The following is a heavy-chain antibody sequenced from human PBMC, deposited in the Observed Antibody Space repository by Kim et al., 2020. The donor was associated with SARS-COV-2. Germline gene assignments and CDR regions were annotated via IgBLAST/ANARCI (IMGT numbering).Heavy chain of an antibody. J-gene: IGHJ4*02. Sequence: GGSLRLSCAASGFTFSSYWMSWVRQAPGKGLEWVANIKQDGSEKYYVDSVKGRFTISRDNAKNSLYLQMNSLRAEDTAVYYCARDSGGSVGAAAGFFDYWGQGTLVTVSS. V-gene: IGHV3-7*01. CDR1: GFTFSSYW. D-gene: IGHD6-13*01. CDR2: IKQDGSEK. CDR3: ARDSGGSVGAAAGFFDY.